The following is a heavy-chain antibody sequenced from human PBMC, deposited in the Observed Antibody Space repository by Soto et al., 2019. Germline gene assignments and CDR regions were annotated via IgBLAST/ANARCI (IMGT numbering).Heavy chain of an antibody. Sequence: SVKVSCKASGGTFSSYAISWVRQAPGQGLEWMGGIIPIFGTANYAQKFQGRVTITADESTSTAYMELSSLRSADTAVYYCARGLYGDYEFNYLDYWGQGTLVTVSS. CDR1: GGTFSSYA. D-gene: IGHD4-17*01. CDR2: IIPIFGTA. V-gene: IGHV1-69*13. CDR3: ARGLYGDYEFNYLDY. J-gene: IGHJ4*02.